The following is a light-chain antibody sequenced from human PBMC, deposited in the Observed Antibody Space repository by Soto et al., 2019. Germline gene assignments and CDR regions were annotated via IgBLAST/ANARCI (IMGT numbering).Light chain of an antibody. CDR3: QQLNSFPIT. V-gene: IGKV1-9*01. CDR1: QGISSY. Sequence: DIQLTQSPSFLSASVGDRVTITCRASQGISSYLAWYQQKPGKAPKLLIYAASPLQSGVPSRFSGSGSGTEFILTISSLQPEDFATYYCQQLNSFPITFGQGTRLEIK. CDR2: AAS. J-gene: IGKJ5*01.